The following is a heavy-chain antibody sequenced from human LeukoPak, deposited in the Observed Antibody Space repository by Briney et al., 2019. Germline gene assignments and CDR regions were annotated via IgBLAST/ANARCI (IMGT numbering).Heavy chain of an antibody. CDR1: GLVFSNYG. J-gene: IGHJ4*02. D-gene: IGHD5-12*01. CDR3: AKDSNSGYVSVGPDY. V-gene: IGHV3-30*02. Sequence: PGGSLTLSCQTSGLVFSNYGMHWVRQAPDKGLEWVAYLRYDARNEYYADSVNGRFIISRDNSRNTLYLQMNSLRAEDTGVYSCAKDSNSGYVSVGPDYWGLGTRVTVSS. CDR2: LRYDARNE.